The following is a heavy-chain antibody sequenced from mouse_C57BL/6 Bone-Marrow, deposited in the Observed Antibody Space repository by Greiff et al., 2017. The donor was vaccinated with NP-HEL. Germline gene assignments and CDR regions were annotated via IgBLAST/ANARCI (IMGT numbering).Heavy chain of an antibody. Sequence: QVQLQQPGAELVRPGSSVKLSCKASGYTFTSYWMHWVKQRPIQGLEWIGNIDPSDSETHYNQKFKDKATLTVDKSSSTAYMQLSSLTSEDSAVYYCARLSLVYYYGSSYFDYWGQGTTLTVSS. V-gene: IGHV1-52*01. J-gene: IGHJ2*01. CDR1: GYTFTSYW. CDR3: ARLSLVYYYGSSYFDY. D-gene: IGHD1-1*01. CDR2: IDPSDSET.